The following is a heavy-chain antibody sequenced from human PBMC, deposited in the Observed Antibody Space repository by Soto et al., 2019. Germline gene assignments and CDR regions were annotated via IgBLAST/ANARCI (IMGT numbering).Heavy chain of an antibody. CDR1: GGSIGDDY. Sequence: SETLSLTCTVSGGSIGDDYWSWIRQPPGKGLEWIAFIHYSGTTSYNPSLKSRVTISVDTSKNQFSLKLSSVTAADTAVYYCARRGASSKWFDTWGQGTLVTVSS. J-gene: IGHJ5*02. V-gene: IGHV4-59*01. CDR3: ARRGASSKWFDT. CDR2: IHYSGTT.